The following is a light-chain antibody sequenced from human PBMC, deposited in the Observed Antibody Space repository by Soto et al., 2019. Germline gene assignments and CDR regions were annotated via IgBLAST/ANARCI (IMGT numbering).Light chain of an antibody. V-gene: IGLV2-23*01. CDR1: SSDIGSYSL. Sequence: QSVLTQPASVSGSPGQSITISCTGTSSDIGSYSLVSWYQHHPGKAPKLMIYEANKRPSGVSDRFSGSKSGNTASLTISGLQAEDEADYYCCSYAGSSTFVFGTGTKLTVL. CDR3: CSYAGSSTFV. J-gene: IGLJ1*01. CDR2: EAN.